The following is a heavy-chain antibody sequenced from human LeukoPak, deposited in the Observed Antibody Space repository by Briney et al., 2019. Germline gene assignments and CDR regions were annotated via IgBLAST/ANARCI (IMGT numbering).Heavy chain of an antibody. CDR2: IYYMGST. D-gene: IGHD3-10*01. V-gene: IGHV4-39*01. CDR1: GGSVSSTSYY. J-gene: IGHJ4*02. CDR3: ARHIRGGNYGLYYFDS. Sequence: SETLSLTCTVSGGSVSSTSYYWGWVRQPPGKGLEWIVSIYYMGSTFYSPSLKSRVTISVDTSKSQFALRLSSVTAADTAVYYCARHIRGGNYGLYYFDSWGQGTLVTVSS.